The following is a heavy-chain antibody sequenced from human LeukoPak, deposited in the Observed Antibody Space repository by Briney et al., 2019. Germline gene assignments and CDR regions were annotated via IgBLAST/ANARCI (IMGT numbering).Heavy chain of an antibody. V-gene: IGHV4-34*01. Sequence: SETLSLTCAVYGGSFSGYYWSWIRQPPGRGLEWIGEINHSGSTNYNPSLKSRVTISVDTSKNQFSLKLSSVTAADTAVYYCASRVKDDSSGYLYFDWGQGTLVTVSS. CDR3: ASRVKDDSSGYLYFD. D-gene: IGHD3-22*01. J-gene: IGHJ4*02. CDR1: GGSFSGYY. CDR2: INHSGST.